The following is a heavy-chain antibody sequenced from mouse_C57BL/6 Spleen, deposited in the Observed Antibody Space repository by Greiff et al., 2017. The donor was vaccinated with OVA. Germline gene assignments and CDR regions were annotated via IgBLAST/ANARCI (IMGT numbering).Heavy chain of an antibody. J-gene: IGHJ2*01. CDR1: GFTFSDYG. CDR2: ISSGSSTI. Sequence: EVQGVESGGGLVKPGGSLKLSCAASGFTFSDYGMHWVRQAPEKGLEWVAYISSGSSTIYYAATVKGRFTISRDNAKNTMFLQMTSLMSEDTAIYYCARDGITTRWYLDYWGQGTTLTVSS. D-gene: IGHD2-4*01. V-gene: IGHV5-17*01. CDR3: ARDGITTRWYLDY.